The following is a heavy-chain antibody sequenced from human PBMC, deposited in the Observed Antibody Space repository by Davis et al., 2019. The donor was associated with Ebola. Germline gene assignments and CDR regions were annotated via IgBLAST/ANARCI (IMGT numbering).Heavy chain of an antibody. CDR3: ARGSGIVVVPETMRLFNGLDV. CDR1: GGSVNIGGHD. CDR2: IYYTGST. D-gene: IGHD2-2*01. Sequence: PSETLSLTCTVSGGSVNIGGHDWNWIRQLPGKGLEWIGYIYYTGSTNYSPSLKSRAVISVDTSKNQFSLRLNSVTAADTGVYYCARGSGIVVVPETMRLFNGLDVWGQGTTVTVSS. J-gene: IGHJ6*02. V-gene: IGHV4-31*03.